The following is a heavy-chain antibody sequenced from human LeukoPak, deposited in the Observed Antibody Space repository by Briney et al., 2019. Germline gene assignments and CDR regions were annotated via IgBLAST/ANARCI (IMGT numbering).Heavy chain of an antibody. Sequence: SETLSLTCAVYGGSFSGYYWSWIRQPPGKGLEWIGEINHSGSTNYNPSLKSRVTISVDTSKNQFSLKLSSVTAADTAVYYCARVTGYMTEDYFDYWGQGTLVTVSS. CDR1: GGSFSGYY. CDR3: ARVTGYMTEDYFDY. J-gene: IGHJ4*02. V-gene: IGHV4-34*01. CDR2: INHSGST. D-gene: IGHD6-13*01.